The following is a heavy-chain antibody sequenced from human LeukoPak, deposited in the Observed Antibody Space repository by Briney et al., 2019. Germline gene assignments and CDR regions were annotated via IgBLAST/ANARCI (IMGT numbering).Heavy chain of an antibody. D-gene: IGHD2-15*01. J-gene: IGHJ4*02. CDR3: ARSYCSGGSCYLYYFDY. CDR2: ISAYNGNT. Sequence: GGSVKVSCKASGYTFTSYGISWVRQAPGQGLEWMGWISAYNGNTNYAQKLQGRVTMTTDTSTSTAYMELRSLRSDDTAVYYCARSYCSGGSCYLYYFDYWGQGTLVTVSS. CDR1: GYTFTSYG. V-gene: IGHV1-18*01.